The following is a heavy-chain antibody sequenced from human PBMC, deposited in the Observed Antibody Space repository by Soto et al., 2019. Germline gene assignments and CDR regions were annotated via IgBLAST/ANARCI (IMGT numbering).Heavy chain of an antibody. V-gene: IGHV4-39*01. CDR3: ARVEQQLVHFDY. Sequence: SETLSLTCTVSGGSISSSSYYWGWIRQPPGKGLEWIGSIYYSGSTYYNPSLKSRVTISVDTSKNQFSLKLSSVTAADTAVYYCARVEQQLVHFDYWGQGTLVTVSS. J-gene: IGHJ4*02. CDR2: IYYSGST. CDR1: GGSISSSSYY. D-gene: IGHD6-13*01.